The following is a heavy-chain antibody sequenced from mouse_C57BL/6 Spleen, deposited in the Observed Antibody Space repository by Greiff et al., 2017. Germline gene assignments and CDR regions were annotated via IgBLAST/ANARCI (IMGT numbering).Heavy chain of an antibody. D-gene: IGHD2-2*01. CDR3: ARGYDSSMDY. CDR1: GYTFTDYY. Sequence: QVQLKESGAELVRPGASVKLSCKASGYTFTDYYINWVKQRPGQGLEWIARIYPGSGNTYYNEKFKGKATLTAEKSSSTAYMQLSSLTSEDSAVYFCARGYDSSMDYWGQGTSVTVSS. J-gene: IGHJ4*01. V-gene: IGHV1-76*01. CDR2: IYPGSGNT.